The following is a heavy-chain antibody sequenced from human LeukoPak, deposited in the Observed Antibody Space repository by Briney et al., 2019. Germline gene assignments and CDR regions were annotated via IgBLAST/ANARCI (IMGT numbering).Heavy chain of an antibody. J-gene: IGHJ4*02. V-gene: IGHV3-7*01. CDR1: GFTFSSYW. CDR3: ARTYYYDSSGSPFDY. Sequence: GGSLRLSCAASGFTFSSYWMSWVRQAPGKGLEWAANIKQDGSEKYYVDSVKGRFTISRDNAKNSLYLQMNSLRAEDTAVYYCARTYYYDSSGSPFDYWGQGTLVTVSS. D-gene: IGHD3-22*01. CDR2: IKQDGSEK.